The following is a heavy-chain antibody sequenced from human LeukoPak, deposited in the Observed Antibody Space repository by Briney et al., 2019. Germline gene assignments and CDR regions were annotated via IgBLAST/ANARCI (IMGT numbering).Heavy chain of an antibody. D-gene: IGHD7-27*01. CDR1: GFTFSNAW. CDR2: IKSKTDGGTT. Sequence: GGSLRLSCAASGFTFSNAWMSWVRQAPGKGLEWVGRIKSKTDGGTTDYAAPVKGRFTISRDDSKNTLYLQMNSLKTVDTAAYYCTTDPKRGWGSNWGQGTLVTVSS. V-gene: IGHV3-15*01. J-gene: IGHJ4*02. CDR3: TTDPKRGWGSN.